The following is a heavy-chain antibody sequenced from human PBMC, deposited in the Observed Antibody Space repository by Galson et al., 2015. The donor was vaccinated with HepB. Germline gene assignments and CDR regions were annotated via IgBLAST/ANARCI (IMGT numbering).Heavy chain of an antibody. CDR3: AFPRGGDIFFHLDH. Sequence: SLRLSCAASGFTFSSYAMTWVRQAPGKGLEWVSVISGSGAVTLYADSVKGRFTISRDNSKNTLYLQMNSLRAEDTAEYYCAFPRGGDIFFHLDHWGQGTLVTVSS. CDR1: GFTFSSYA. CDR2: ISGSGAVT. V-gene: IGHV3-23*01. D-gene: IGHD2-21*02. J-gene: IGHJ4*02.